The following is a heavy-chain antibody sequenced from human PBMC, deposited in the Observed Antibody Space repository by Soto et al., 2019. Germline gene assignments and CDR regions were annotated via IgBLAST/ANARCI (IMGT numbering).Heavy chain of an antibody. CDR1: GYTFTGYY. CDR2: INPNSGGT. V-gene: IGHV1-2*04. D-gene: IGHD7-27*01. CDR3: AREEGPNWGPPGDAFDI. J-gene: IGHJ3*02. Sequence: ASVKVSCKASGYTFTGYYMHWVRQAPGQGLEWMGWINPNSGGTNYAQKFLGWVTMTRDTSISTAYMELSRLRSDDTAVYYCAREEGPNWGPPGDAFDIWGQGTMVTVSS.